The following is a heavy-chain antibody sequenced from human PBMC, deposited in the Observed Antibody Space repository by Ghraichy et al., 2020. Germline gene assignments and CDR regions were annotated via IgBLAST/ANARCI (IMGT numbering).Heavy chain of an antibody. CDR3: ALRGYGDYESNYHYYGMGP. Sequence: GGSLRLSCAASGFTFSSYAMSWVRQAPGKGLEWVSAISGSGGSTYYADSVKGRFTISRDNSKNTLYLQMNIMRAEDTAVYYCALRGYGDYESNYHYYGMGPGSQGTPFTVSS. CDR2: ISGSGGST. V-gene: IGHV3-23*01. J-gene: IGHJ6*02. CDR1: GFTFSSYA. D-gene: IGHD4-17*01.